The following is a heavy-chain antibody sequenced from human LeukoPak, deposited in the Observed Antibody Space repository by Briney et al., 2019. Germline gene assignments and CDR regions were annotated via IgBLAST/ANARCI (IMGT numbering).Heavy chain of an antibody. Sequence: GGSLRLSCAASGFTFSTYSMNWVRQAPGEGLEWVSYISGRSSSIYYADSVKGRFTISRDNAKNTLYLQMNSLRDEDTAVYYCARSYYYGSGTYYDAFDVWGQGTMVTVSS. V-gene: IGHV3-48*02. CDR1: GFTFSTYS. J-gene: IGHJ3*01. D-gene: IGHD3-10*01. CDR2: ISGRSSSI. CDR3: ARSYYYGSGTYYDAFDV.